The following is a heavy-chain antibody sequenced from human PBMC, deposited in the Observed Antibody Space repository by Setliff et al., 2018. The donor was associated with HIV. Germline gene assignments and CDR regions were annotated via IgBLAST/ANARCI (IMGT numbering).Heavy chain of an antibody. J-gene: IGHJ2*01. Sequence: PGGSLRLSCGASGFTFSNYNMNWVRQAPGKGLEWVSYITSSGRSIAYADSVKGRFTISRVNAKNSLYLQMNSLRAEDTAVYYCARSSRVVPSAKTHDFFDLWGRGTLVTVSS. CDR3: ARSSRVVPSAKTHDFFDL. CDR1: GFTFSNYN. CDR2: ITSSGRSI. V-gene: IGHV3-48*04. D-gene: IGHD2-2*01.